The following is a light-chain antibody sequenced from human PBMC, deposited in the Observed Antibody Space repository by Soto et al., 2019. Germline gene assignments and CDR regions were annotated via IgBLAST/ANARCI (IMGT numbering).Light chain of an antibody. Sequence: QSALAQPASVSGSPGQSITISCAGSSRDIGGYDFVSWYPQHPGEVPKLIIFDVSDRPSGVSDRFSGSKSGDTASLTISGLQVEDEADYYCSSFSNSDTPYVFGTGTKLTVL. CDR1: SRDIGGYDF. CDR3: SSFSNSDTPYV. V-gene: IGLV2-14*03. CDR2: DVS. J-gene: IGLJ1*01.